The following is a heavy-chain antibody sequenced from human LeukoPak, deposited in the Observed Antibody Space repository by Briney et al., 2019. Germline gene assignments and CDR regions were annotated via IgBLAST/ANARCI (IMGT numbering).Heavy chain of an antibody. J-gene: IGHJ6*04. V-gene: IGHV3-30*18. CDR3: AKSHGDSSSQERDYYYGMDV. Sequence: GRSLRLSCAASGFTFSSYGMHWVRQAPGKGLEWVAVISYDGSNKYYADSVKGRFTISRDNSKNTLYLQMNSLRAEDTAVYYWAKSHGDSSSQERDYYYGMDVWGKGTTVTVSS. CDR2: ISYDGSNK. CDR1: GFTFSSYG. D-gene: IGHD6-13*01.